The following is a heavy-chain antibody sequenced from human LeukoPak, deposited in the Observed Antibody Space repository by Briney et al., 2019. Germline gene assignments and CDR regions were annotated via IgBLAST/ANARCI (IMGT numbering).Heavy chain of an antibody. D-gene: IGHD4-17*01. CDR2: IYYSGST. J-gene: IGHJ4*02. Sequence: SQTLSLTCTVSGGSISSGDYYWSWIRQPPGKGLEWIGYIYYSGSTYYNPSLKSRVTISVDTSKNQFSLKLSSVTAADTVVYYCARVSSRYGDYCLDYWGQGTLVTVSS. CDR1: GGSISSGDYY. CDR3: ARVSSRYGDYCLDY. V-gene: IGHV4-30-4*01.